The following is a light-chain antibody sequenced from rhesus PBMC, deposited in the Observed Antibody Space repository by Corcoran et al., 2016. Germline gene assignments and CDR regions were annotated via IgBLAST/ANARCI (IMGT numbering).Light chain of an antibody. CDR1: QSVSNY. CDR3: QQYSNWPLT. CDR2: DVS. J-gene: IGKJ4*01. Sequence: EIVLTQSPATLSLSPGERATLSCRASQSVSNYLAWYQQKPGQAPRLLIDDVSRRATGVPDRFTGSGPGTDVTLTITSLEPENVGIYYCQQYSNWPLTFGGGTKVELK. V-gene: IGKV3-35*01.